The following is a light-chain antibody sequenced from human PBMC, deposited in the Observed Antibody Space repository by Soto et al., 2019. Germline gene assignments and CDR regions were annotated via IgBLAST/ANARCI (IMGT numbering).Light chain of an antibody. CDR3: SSYTSSSTPYV. V-gene: IGLV2-14*01. CDR1: SDDVGGYNY. Sequence: QCVLTQPASVSGSPGQSITISCTGTSDDVGGYNYVSWYQQHPGKAPKLMIYEVSNRPSGVSNRFSGSKSGNTASLTISGLQAEDEADYYCSSYTSSSTPYVFGTGTKLTAL. CDR2: EVS. J-gene: IGLJ1*01.